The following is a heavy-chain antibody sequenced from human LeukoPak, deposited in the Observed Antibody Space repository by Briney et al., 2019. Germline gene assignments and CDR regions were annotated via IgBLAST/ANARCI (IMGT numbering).Heavy chain of an antibody. CDR1: GGSISSGGYY. J-gene: IGHJ4*02. CDR2: IYYSGST. CDR3: ARHKASEWELPLDY. D-gene: IGHD1-26*01. Sequence: SETLSLTCTVSGGSISSGGYYWSWIRQHPGKGLEWIGYIYYSGSTYYNPSLKSRVTISVDTSKNQFSLKLSSVTAADTAVYYCARHKASEWELPLDYWGQGTLVTVSS. V-gene: IGHV4-31*03.